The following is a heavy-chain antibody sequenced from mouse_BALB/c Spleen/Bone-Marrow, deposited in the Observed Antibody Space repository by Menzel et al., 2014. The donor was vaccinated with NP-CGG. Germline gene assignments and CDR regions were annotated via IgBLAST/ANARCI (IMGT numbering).Heavy chain of an antibody. D-gene: IGHD2-1*01. CDR3: VRGNYGNYVDYFDF. CDR2: INSNGGST. V-gene: IGHV5-6-3*01. Sequence: EVQLQQSGGGLVQPGGSLKLSCAASGFTFSSYGMSWVRQTPGKRLELVATINSNGGSTYYPDSVKGRFTISRDTAKNTLYLQMSSLKSEETAMYYCVRGNYGNYVDYFDFWGQGTTLTVSS. CDR1: GFTFSSYG. J-gene: IGHJ2*01.